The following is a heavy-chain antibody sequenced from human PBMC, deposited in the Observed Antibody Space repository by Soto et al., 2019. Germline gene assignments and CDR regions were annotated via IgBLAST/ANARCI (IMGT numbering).Heavy chain of an antibody. V-gene: IGHV1-46*01. CDR3: AREFPGGSYFDS. CDR1: GYTFTNYF. D-gene: IGHD1-26*01. J-gene: IGHJ4*02. Sequence: QVQLVQSGAEVKKPGASVKVSCKASGYTFTNYFIHWVRQAPGQGLEWMGIITPSGGTTNYAQKFQGRVNMTRDTSTSTVYMDLSSLTSEDTAVYYCAREFPGGSYFDSWGQGSLVTVSS. CDR2: ITPSGGTT.